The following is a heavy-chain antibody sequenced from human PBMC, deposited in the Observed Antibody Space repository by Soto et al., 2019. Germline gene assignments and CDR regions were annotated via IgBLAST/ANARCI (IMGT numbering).Heavy chain of an antibody. J-gene: IGHJ4*02. Sequence: GGSLRLSCAASGFTFSSYGMHWVRQAPGKGLEWVAVISYDGSNKYYADSVKGRFTISRDNSKNTLYLQMNSLRAEDTAVYYCAKDLTGSYGYRGPDYWGQGTLVTVSS. V-gene: IGHV3-30*18. CDR1: GFTFSSYG. CDR2: ISYDGSNK. CDR3: AKDLTGSYGYRGPDY. D-gene: IGHD5-18*01.